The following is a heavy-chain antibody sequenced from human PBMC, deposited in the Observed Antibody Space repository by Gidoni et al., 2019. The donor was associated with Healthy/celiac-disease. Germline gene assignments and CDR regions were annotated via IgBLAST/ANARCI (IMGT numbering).Heavy chain of an antibody. CDR2: IYYSGST. Sequence: QLQLQESGPGLVKPSETPSPTCTVSVGSISSSSYYWGWIRQPPGKGLEWIVSIYYSGSTYYNPSLKSRVTISVDTSKNQFSLKLSSVTAADTAVYYCASSVVVAALYYFDYWGQGTLVTVSS. J-gene: IGHJ4*02. CDR1: VGSISSSSYY. CDR3: ASSVVVAALYYFDY. V-gene: IGHV4-39*01. D-gene: IGHD2-15*01.